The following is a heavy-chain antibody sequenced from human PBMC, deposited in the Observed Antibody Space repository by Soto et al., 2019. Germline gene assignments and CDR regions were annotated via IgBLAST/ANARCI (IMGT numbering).Heavy chain of an antibody. CDR1: GFTFSSYG. J-gene: IGHJ5*02. CDR2: IWYDGSNK. CDR3: ARMSGREYSSSWHPVDP. D-gene: IGHD6-13*01. Sequence: GGSLRLSCAASGFTFSSYGMHWVRQAPGKGLEWVAVIWYDGSNKYYADSVKGRFTISRDNSKNTLYLQMNSLRAEDTAVYYCARMSGREYSSSWHPVDPWGQGTLVNVSS. V-gene: IGHV3-33*01.